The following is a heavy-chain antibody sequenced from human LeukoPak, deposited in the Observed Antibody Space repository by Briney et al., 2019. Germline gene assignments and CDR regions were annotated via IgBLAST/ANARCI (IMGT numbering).Heavy chain of an antibody. J-gene: IGHJ4*02. Sequence: PGGSLRLSCAASGFSFSSYEMNRVRQAPGKGLEWVSYISASGSTIYYADSVKGRFTFSRDNAKNSLYLQMNSLRAEDTAVYYCARGRGSSGYYADYWGQGTLVTVSS. CDR1: GFSFSSYE. CDR2: ISASGSTI. CDR3: ARGRGSSGYYADY. D-gene: IGHD3-22*01. V-gene: IGHV3-48*03.